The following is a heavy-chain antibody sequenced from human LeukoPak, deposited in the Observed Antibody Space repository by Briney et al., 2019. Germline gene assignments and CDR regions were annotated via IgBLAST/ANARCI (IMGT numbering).Heavy chain of an antibody. V-gene: IGHV4-59*01. Sequence: KPSETLSLTCSVSGGSISSNYWSWIRQPPGKGLEWIGNIYYSGSTNYNSSLKSRVTISVDTSKNQFSLKLSSVTAADTAVYYCARVQQQLLPFDYWGQGILVTVSS. CDR1: GGSISSNY. CDR3: ARVQQQLLPFDY. CDR2: IYYSGST. J-gene: IGHJ4*02. D-gene: IGHD6-13*01.